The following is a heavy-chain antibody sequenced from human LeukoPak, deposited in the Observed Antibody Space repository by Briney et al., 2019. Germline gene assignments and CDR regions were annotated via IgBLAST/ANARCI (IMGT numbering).Heavy chain of an antibody. CDR1: GGSISSSSYY. Sequence: SETLSLTCTVSGGSISSSSYYWGWIRQPPGKGLEWIGSIYYSGSTYYNPSLKSRVTISVDTSKNQFSLKLSSVTAADTAVYYCARRRKRDGCNTIDYWGQGTLVTVSS. J-gene: IGHJ4*02. CDR2: IYYSGST. CDR3: ARRRKRDGCNTIDY. V-gene: IGHV4-39*07. D-gene: IGHD5-24*01.